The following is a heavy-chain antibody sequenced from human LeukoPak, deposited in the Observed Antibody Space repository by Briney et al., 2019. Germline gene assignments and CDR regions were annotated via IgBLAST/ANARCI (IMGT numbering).Heavy chain of an antibody. D-gene: IGHD3-3*01. Sequence: GGSLRLSCAASGSTFSSYAMSWVRQAPGKGLEWVSAISGSGGSTYYADSVKGRFTISRDNSKNTLYLQMNSLRAEDTAVYYCAQDSVGVLRFLEWFDPWGQGTLVTVSS. V-gene: IGHV3-23*01. CDR1: GSTFSSYA. J-gene: IGHJ5*02. CDR2: ISGSGGST. CDR3: AQDSVGVLRFLEWFDP.